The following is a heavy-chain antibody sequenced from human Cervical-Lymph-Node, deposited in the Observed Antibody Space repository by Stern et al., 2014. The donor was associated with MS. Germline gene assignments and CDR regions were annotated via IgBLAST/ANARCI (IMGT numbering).Heavy chain of an antibody. CDR2: IYPGEADT. J-gene: IGHJ2*01. D-gene: IGHD1-26*01. CDR3: ASPVGAPYEADWYFDL. Sequence: EVQLVESGAEVKKPGASLKVSWKGSGYSFTDSWIAWVRQVPGKGLEWMGIIYPGEADTRYSQYLQGHVPLSADTPTSTAYLPASSLKASDTAMYFCASPVGAPYEADWYFDLWGRGTLVTVSS. CDR1: GYSFTDSW. V-gene: IGHV5-51*04.